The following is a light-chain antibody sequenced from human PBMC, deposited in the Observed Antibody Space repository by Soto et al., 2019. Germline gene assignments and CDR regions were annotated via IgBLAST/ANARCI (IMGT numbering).Light chain of an antibody. J-gene: IGLJ1*01. CDR1: SSDIGFYNY. CDR2: GVT. V-gene: IGLV2-14*03. CDR3: SSYSTSFFYV. Sequence: QSMLTQPASVSGSPGQSITISCTGTSSDIGFYNYVSWYQQYPGKAPNLLIYGVTNRPSGVSYRFSGSKSGSTASLTISGLRDEDEADYYCSSYSTSFFYVFGTGTKLTVL.